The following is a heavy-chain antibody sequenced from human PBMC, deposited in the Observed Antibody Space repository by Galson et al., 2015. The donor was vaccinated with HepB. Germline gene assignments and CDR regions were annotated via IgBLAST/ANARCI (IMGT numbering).Heavy chain of an antibody. CDR1: GYTFTSYA. CDR3: ARDAPATVTANAFDI. CDR2: INAGNGNT. V-gene: IGHV1-3*01. D-gene: IGHD4-17*01. J-gene: IGHJ3*02. Sequence: SVKVSCKASGYTFTSYAMHWVRQAPGQRLEWMGWINAGNGNTKYSQKFQGRVTITRDTSASTAYMELSSLRSEDTAVYYCARDAPATVTANAFDIWGQGTMVTVSS.